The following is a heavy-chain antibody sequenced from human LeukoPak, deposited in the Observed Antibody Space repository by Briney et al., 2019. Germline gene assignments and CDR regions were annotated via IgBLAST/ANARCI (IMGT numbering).Heavy chain of an antibody. CDR2: ISYDGSNK. V-gene: IGHV3-30*01. CDR3: AREAQLDERYMDV. J-gene: IGHJ6*03. CDR1: GFTFSSYA. D-gene: IGHD6-13*01. Sequence: PGGSLRLSCAASGFTFSSYAMHWVRQAPGKGLEWVAVISYDGSNKYYADSVKGRFTISRDNSKNTLYLQMNSLRAEDTAVYYCAREAQLDERYMDVWGKGTTVTVSS.